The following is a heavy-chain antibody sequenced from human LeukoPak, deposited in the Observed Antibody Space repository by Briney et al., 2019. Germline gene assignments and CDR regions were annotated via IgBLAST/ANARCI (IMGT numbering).Heavy chain of an antibody. CDR1: GFTSSNYW. J-gene: IGHJ4*02. CDR2: MTSDGTST. V-gene: IGHV3-74*01. CDR3: TRTLDY. Sequence: PGGSLRLSCAASGFTSSNYWMHWVRQAPGKGLVWVSRMTSDGTSTSYADSVMGRFTISRDNAKNTLYLQMNSLRFDDTAVYYCTRTLDYWGQGTLVTVSS.